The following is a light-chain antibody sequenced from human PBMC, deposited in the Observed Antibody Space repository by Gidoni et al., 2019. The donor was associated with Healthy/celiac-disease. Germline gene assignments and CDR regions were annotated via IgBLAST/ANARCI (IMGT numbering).Light chain of an antibody. Sequence: EIVLTQSPGTLSLSPGERATLSCRASQSVSSSYLAWYQQKPGQAPRLLIYGASSRATGIPDRFSGSGSGTDFTLTISRLEPEDFAVYYCQQYGSSTTFXPXTKVDIK. V-gene: IGKV3-20*01. CDR1: QSVSSSY. CDR2: GAS. CDR3: QQYGSSTT. J-gene: IGKJ3*01.